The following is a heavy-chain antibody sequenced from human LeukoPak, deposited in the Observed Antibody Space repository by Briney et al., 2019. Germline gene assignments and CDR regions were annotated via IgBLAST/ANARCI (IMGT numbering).Heavy chain of an antibody. J-gene: IGHJ4*02. CDR3: TRGSTSTWYDY. D-gene: IGHD6-13*01. CDR1: GFTFSNYA. CDR2: IGGSSVNI. Sequence: GGSLRLSCAASGFTFSNYAMSWVRRAPGKGLEWVSLIGGSSVNIYYADSVKGRFTISRDNSKNTLYLQMNSLRGDDTAVYYSTRGSTSTWYDYWGQGIQVTVSS. V-gene: IGHV3-23*01.